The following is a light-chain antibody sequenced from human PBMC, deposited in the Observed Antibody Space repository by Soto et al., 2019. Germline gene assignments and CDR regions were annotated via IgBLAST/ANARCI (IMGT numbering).Light chain of an antibody. Sequence: VLTQPPSVSVSPGQTASITCSGDKLGDKYTCWYQQKPGQAPVLVIYQHSHRPSGIPERFSGSNSGNTATLTISGTQAMDEAAYYCQAWDSSTDVVFGGGTKLTVL. CDR1: KLGDKY. CDR2: QHS. J-gene: IGLJ2*01. V-gene: IGLV3-1*01. CDR3: QAWDSSTDVV.